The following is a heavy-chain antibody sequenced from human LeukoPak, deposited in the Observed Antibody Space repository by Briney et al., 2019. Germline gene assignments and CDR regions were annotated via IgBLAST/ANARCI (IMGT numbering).Heavy chain of an antibody. CDR3: AKGSKAVLFTRDHYMDV. V-gene: IGHV3-53*05. Sequence: PGGSLRLSCAASGFTVSSNYMSWVRQAPGKGLEWVSVIYSGGGTYYADSVKGRFTISRDNSKNTLYLQMNSLRAEDTAVYFCAKGSKAVLFTRDHYMDVWGKGTTVTISS. CDR1: GFTVSSNY. D-gene: IGHD6-19*01. J-gene: IGHJ6*03. CDR2: IYSGGGT.